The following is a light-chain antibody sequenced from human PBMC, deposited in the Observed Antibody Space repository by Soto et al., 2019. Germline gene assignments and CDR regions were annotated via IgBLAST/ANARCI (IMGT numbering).Light chain of an antibody. Sequence: SNLAWYQQKPGQAPRLLIYGASTRATGIPAGFGGSGSGTEFTLTISSLQSEDFAVYYCQQYNNWPPWTFGQGTKVDIK. CDR1: SN. J-gene: IGKJ1*01. CDR3: QQYNNWPPWT. V-gene: IGKV3-15*01. CDR2: GAS.